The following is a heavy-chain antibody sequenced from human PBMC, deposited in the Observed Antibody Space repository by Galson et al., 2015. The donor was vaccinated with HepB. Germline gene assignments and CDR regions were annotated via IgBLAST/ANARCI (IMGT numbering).Heavy chain of an antibody. CDR3: AKDIDDYRDPMPVDH. Sequence: SLRLSCAASGFTFDSYAMNWVRQGPGKGPEWVSTISGSGGKTYYAASVKGRFTISRDNSKNTLYLQMNSLRAEDTAVYYCAKDIDDYRDPMPVDHWGQGTLVTVSS. J-gene: IGHJ4*02. CDR1: GFTFDSYA. D-gene: IGHD4-17*01. V-gene: IGHV3-23*01. CDR2: ISGSGGKT.